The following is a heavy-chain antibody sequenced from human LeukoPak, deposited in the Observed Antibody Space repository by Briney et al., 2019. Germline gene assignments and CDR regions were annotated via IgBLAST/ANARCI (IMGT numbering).Heavy chain of an antibody. CDR2: INHSGST. D-gene: IGHD2-21*01. J-gene: IGHJ5*02. Sequence: SETLSLTCAVYGGSFSGYYWSWIRQPPGKGLEWIGEINHSGSTNYNPSLKSRVTISVDTSKNQFSLKLSSVTAADTAVYYCARPGLVVVIAIDRRGWFDPWGQGTLVTVSS. V-gene: IGHV4-34*01. CDR1: GGSFSGYY. CDR3: ARPGLVVVIAIDRRGWFDP.